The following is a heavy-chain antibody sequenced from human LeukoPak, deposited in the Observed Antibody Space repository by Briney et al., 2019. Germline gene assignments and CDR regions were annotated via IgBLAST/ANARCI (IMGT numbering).Heavy chain of an antibody. J-gene: IGHJ6*02. D-gene: IGHD6-13*01. Sequence: GRSLRLSCAASGFTFDDYAMHWVRQAPGKGLEWVSGISWNGGSIGYADSVKGRFTISRDNAKNSLYLQMNSLRAEDTALYYCAKDIGYSSSWYYYYYGMDVWGQGTTVTVSS. CDR1: GFTFDDYA. CDR2: ISWNGGSI. CDR3: AKDIGYSSSWYYYYYGMDV. V-gene: IGHV3-9*01.